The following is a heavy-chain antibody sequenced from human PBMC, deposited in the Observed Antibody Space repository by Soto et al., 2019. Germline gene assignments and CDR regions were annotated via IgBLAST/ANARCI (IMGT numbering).Heavy chain of an antibody. Sequence: PGGSLRLSCAASGCTFSSYGMHWVRQAPGKGLEWVAVISYDGSNKYYADSVKGRFTISRDNSKNTLYLQMNSLRAEDTAVYYCAKGAVAGTLVDYWGQGTLVTVSS. CDR1: GCTFSSYG. CDR2: ISYDGSNK. J-gene: IGHJ4*02. D-gene: IGHD6-19*01. CDR3: AKGAVAGTLVDY. V-gene: IGHV3-30*18.